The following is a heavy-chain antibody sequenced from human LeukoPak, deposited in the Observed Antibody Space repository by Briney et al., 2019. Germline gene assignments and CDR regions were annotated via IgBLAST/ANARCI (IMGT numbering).Heavy chain of an antibody. Sequence: ASVKVSCKASGYTFTGYYMHWVRQAPGQGLEWMGWINPNSGGTNYAQKFQGRVTMTRDTSISTAHMELSRLRSDDTAVYYCARDVGYSSSWYGGAYPPYYYMDVWGKGTTVTVSS. J-gene: IGHJ6*03. CDR1: GYTFTGYY. D-gene: IGHD6-13*01. CDR2: INPNSGGT. V-gene: IGHV1-2*02. CDR3: ARDVGYSSSWYGGAYPPYYYMDV.